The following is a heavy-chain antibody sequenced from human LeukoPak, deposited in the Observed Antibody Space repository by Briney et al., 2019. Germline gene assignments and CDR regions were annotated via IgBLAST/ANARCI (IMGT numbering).Heavy chain of an antibody. CDR3: ARGRYCSGGSCYRYWFDP. Sequence: KSGESLKISCKGSGYSFTSYWIGWVRQMPGKGLEWMGIIYPGDSDTRYSPSFQGQVTISADKSISTAYLQWSSLKASDTAMYYCARGRYCSGGSCYRYWFDPWGQGTLVTVSS. J-gene: IGHJ5*02. V-gene: IGHV5-51*01. CDR2: IYPGDSDT. CDR1: GYSFTSYW. D-gene: IGHD2-15*01.